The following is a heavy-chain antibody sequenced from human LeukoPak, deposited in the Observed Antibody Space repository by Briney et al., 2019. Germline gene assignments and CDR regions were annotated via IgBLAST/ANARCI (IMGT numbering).Heavy chain of an antibody. D-gene: IGHD3-10*01. J-gene: IGHJ4*02. CDR3: ARARSGGSTDY. Sequence: PGGSLRLSCAASGFTFSSYAMSWVRQAPGKGLEWVSVIYSGGSTYYADSVKGRFTISRDNSKNTLYLQMNSLRAEDTAVYYCARARSGGSTDYWGQGTLVTVSS. V-gene: IGHV3-66*01. CDR1: GFTFSSYA. CDR2: IYSGGST.